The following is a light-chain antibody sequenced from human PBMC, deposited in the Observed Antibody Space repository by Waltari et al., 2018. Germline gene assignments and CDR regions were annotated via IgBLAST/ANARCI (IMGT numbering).Light chain of an antibody. J-gene: IGKJ3*01. CDR2: GTY. Sequence: DIQLTQSPSSLSASVGDRVTITCRASQNIDTNCHWYQQRPGKPPQLLFHGTYRLQSGVPSRFSGSGSGAHFTLTISDLQPEDFATYICQQSSSFPFSFGPGTKVDVE. V-gene: IGKV1-39*01. CDR3: QQSSSFPFS. CDR1: QNIDTN.